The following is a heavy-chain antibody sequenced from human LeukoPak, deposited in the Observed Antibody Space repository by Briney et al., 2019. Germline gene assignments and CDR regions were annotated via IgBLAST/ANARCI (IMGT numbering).Heavy chain of an antibody. Sequence: GGSLRLSCAGSGFTFSSYSMNWVRQAPGKGLEWVSSIGSSSSYIYYADSVKGRFTISRDNAKNSLYLQMNSLRAEDTAVYYCARARGVPSWFDPWGQGTLVTVSS. V-gene: IGHV3-21*01. D-gene: IGHD3-10*01. CDR3: ARARGVPSWFDP. CDR1: GFTFSSYS. CDR2: IGSSSSYI. J-gene: IGHJ5*02.